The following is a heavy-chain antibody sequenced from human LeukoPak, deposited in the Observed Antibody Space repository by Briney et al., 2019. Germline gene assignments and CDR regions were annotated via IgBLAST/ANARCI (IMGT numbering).Heavy chain of an antibody. V-gene: IGHV4-59*01. J-gene: IGHJ4*02. CDR2: IYSSGST. CDR1: GGSISSYY. Sequence: SETLSLTCTVSGGSISSYYWSWIRQPPGKGLEWIGHIYSSGSTNYNPSLKSRVTISVDTSKNQFSLKLSSVTAADTAVYYCASSDTAMVRNWGQGTLVTVSS. CDR3: ASSDTAMVRN. D-gene: IGHD5-18*01.